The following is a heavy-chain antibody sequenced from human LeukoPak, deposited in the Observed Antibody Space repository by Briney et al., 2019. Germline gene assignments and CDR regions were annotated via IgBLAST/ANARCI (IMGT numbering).Heavy chain of an antibody. CDR3: ARDLGIAAAGTGY. V-gene: IGHV4-39*07. D-gene: IGHD6-13*01. CDR1: GGSLSSSTYY. CDR2: IYYSGTT. Sequence: PSETLSLSCTVSGGSLSSSTYYWVWIRQPPGKGLEWIGSIYYSGTTYYNPSLKSRVTTSVDKSKNQFSLKLSSVTAADTAVYYCARDLGIAAAGTGYWGQGTLVTVSS. J-gene: IGHJ4*02.